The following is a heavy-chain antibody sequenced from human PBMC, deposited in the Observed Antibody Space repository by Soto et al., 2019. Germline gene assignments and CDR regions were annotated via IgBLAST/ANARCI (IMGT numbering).Heavy chain of an antibody. J-gene: IGHJ6*02. Sequence: QMQLVQSGPEVKKPGTSVKVSCKASGFTFTSSAVQWVRQARGQRLEWIGWIVVGSGNTNYAQKCQERVTITRDMSTSTAYMELSSLRSEDTAVYYCAAAKQAPGYCSSTSCYVDIKNFHSMDVWGQGTTVTVSS. V-gene: IGHV1-58*01. D-gene: IGHD2-2*01. CDR1: GFTFTSSA. CDR3: AAAKQAPGYCSSTSCYVDIKNFHSMDV. CDR2: IVVGSGNT.